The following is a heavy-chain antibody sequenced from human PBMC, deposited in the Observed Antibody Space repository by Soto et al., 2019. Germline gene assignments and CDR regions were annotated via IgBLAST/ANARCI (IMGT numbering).Heavy chain of an antibody. CDR3: AKAWGAAVAALFDY. J-gene: IGHJ4*02. CDR1: GFTFSSYA. Sequence: GSLRLSCAASGFTFSSYAMSWVRQAPGKGLEWVSAISVSGGSTYYADSVKGRFTISRDNSKNTLYLQMNSLRAEDTAVYYCAKAWGAAVAALFDYWGQGTLVTVSS. V-gene: IGHV3-23*01. D-gene: IGHD6-19*01. CDR2: ISVSGGST.